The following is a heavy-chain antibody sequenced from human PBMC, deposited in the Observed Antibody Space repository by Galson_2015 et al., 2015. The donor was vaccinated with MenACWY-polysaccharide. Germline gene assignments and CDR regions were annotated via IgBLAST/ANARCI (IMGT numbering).Heavy chain of an antibody. D-gene: IGHD3-22*01. CDR1: GYTFTSYD. CDR3: ARGGKYYYDSSGYLNWFDP. Sequence: SVKVSCKASGYTFTSYDINWVRQTTGHGLEWMGWMNPNSGNTGYAQKFQGRVTMTRNTSISIAYMDLSSLRSEDTAVYYCARGGKYYYDSSGYLNWFDPWGQRTLVTVSS. CDR2: MNPNSGNT. J-gene: IGHJ5*02. V-gene: IGHV1-8*01.